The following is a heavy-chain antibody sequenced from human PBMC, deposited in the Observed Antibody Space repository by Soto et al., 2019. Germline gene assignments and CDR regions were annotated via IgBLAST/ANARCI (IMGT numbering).Heavy chain of an antibody. CDR3: ARDGSLWGFDY. CDR2: ISSTSTFI. Sequence: GGSLRLSCAASGFAFRDFSMNWVRQAPGRALEWVSSISSTSTFIFYADSVKGRFTISRDNAKNSLFLQMSSLGADDTAVYYCARDGSLWGFDYWGQGTLVTVSS. V-gene: IGHV3-21*01. J-gene: IGHJ4*02. CDR1: GFAFRDFS. D-gene: IGHD3-10*01.